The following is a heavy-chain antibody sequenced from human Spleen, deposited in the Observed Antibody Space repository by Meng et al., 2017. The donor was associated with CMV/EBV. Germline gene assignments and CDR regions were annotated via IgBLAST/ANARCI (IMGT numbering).Heavy chain of an antibody. CDR1: SYY. J-gene: IGHJ2*01. V-gene: IGHV4-59*01. CDR2: MYYSGST. D-gene: IGHD3-22*01. Sequence: SYYWSWIRQPPGKGLEVIGYMYYSGSTKYNPSLKSRVTISVDTSKNQFSLRLSSVTAADTAVYYCARGVDYYDSSGYKMSSWYFDLWGRGTLVTVSS. CDR3: ARGVDYYDSSGYKMSSWYFDL.